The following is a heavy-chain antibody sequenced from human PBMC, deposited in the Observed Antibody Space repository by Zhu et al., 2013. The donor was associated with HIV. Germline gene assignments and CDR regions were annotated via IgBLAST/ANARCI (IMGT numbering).Heavy chain of an antibody. CDR2: INPNSGDT. CDR1: GYTFIGYY. J-gene: IGHJ3*02. Sequence: QVQLVQSGAEVKKPGASVKVSCKASGYTFIGYYMHWVRQAPGQGLEWMGWINPNSGDTNYAQKFQGRVTMTRDTSISTAYMELSRLRSDDTAVYYCARGFNGSGNGAFDIWGQGTMVTGLF. D-gene: IGHD3-10*01. V-gene: IGHV1-2*02. CDR3: ARGFNGSGNGAFDI.